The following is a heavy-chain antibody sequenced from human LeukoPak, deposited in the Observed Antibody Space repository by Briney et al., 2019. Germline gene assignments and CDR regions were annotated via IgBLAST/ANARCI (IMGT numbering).Heavy chain of an antibody. CDR2: IYSGGST. V-gene: IGHV3-66*01. Sequence: GGSLRLSCAASGFTVSSNYMSWVRQAPGKGLEWVSVIYSGGSTYYADSVKGRFTISRGNSKNTLYLQMNSLRAEDTAVYYCYKSYCSGGSCYSPAGMDVWGQGTTVTVSS. CDR3: YKSYCSGGSCYSPAGMDV. CDR1: GFTVSSNY. J-gene: IGHJ6*02. D-gene: IGHD2-15*01.